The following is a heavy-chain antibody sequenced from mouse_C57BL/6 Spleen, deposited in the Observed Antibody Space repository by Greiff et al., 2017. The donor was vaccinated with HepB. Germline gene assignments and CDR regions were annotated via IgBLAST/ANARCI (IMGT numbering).Heavy chain of an antibody. CDR1: GYTFTDYN. V-gene: IGHV1-22*01. Sequence: EVQLQESGPELVKPGASVKMSCKASGYTFTDYNMHWVKQSHGKSLEWIGYINPNNGGTSYNQKFKGKATLTVNKSSSTAYMELRSLTSEDSAVYYCARSGLRAWFAYWGQGTLVTVSA. CDR2: INPNNGGT. J-gene: IGHJ3*01. D-gene: IGHD2-4*01. CDR3: ARSGLRAWFAY.